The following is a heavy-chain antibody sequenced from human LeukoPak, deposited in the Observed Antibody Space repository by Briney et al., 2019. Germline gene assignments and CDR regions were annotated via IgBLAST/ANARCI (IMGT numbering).Heavy chain of an antibody. CDR2: MSYSWHT. D-gene: IGHD2-15*01. J-gene: IGHJ4*01. Sequence: SETLSLTCTISGDYIDRINYYWGWIRQPPGKGLEWIVSMSYSWHTYYNPSLKRRVTTSIDTSKNQLSLHLKSVTAADTAVYYCARDRDVDDFDSWGHGTLVTVSS. CDR3: ARDRDVDDFDS. CDR1: GDYIDRINYY. V-gene: IGHV4-39*07.